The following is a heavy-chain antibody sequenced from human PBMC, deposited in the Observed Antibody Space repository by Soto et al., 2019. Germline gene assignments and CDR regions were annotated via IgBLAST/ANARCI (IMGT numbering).Heavy chain of an antibody. CDR3: ARVEGYSADERD. Sequence: QVQLVQSGAEVKRSGDSVTVSCKTSGYIFTSYWIHWVRQAPGQGLEWMGLIKPSGGSTTYAQKFQGRVTMTRDTPTSTVYMELRSLKSEDTAVYYCARVEGYSADERDWGQGTLVTVSS. V-gene: IGHV1-46*01. CDR1: GYIFTSYW. CDR2: IKPSGGST. D-gene: IGHD5-12*01. J-gene: IGHJ4*02.